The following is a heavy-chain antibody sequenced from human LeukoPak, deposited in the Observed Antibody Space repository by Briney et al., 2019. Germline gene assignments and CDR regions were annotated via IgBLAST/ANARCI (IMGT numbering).Heavy chain of an antibody. CDR3: AREHDTVFLAFDY. J-gene: IGHJ4*02. V-gene: IGHV6-1*01. CDR2: TYYRTKWYY. Sequence: SQTLSLTCVISGDSVSSINAAWNWIRQSPSRGLECLGRTYYRTKWYYHYVPSLEGRITFSPDTSKNQFSLQLTSVTPDDTARYYCAREHDTVFLAFDYWGRGTPVTVSS. D-gene: IGHD3-9*01. CDR1: GDSVSSINAA.